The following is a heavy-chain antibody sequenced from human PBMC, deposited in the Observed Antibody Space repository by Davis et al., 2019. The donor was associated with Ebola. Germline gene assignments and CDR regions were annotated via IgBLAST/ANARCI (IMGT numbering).Heavy chain of an antibody. CDR3: ARDLVVAARRYYYYYGMDV. Sequence: ASVKVSCKASGYTFTSYGISWVRQAPGQGLEWMGWMNPNSGNTGYAQKFQGRVTMTRNTSISTAYMELSSLRSEDTAVYYCARDLVVAARRYYYYYGMDVWGQGTTVTVSS. V-gene: IGHV1-8*02. D-gene: IGHD6-6*01. CDR2: MNPNSGNT. J-gene: IGHJ6*02. CDR1: GYTFTSYG.